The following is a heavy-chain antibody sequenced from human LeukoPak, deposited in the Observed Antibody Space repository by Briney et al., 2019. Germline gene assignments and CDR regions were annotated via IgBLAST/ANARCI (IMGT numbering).Heavy chain of an antibody. J-gene: IGHJ6*02. V-gene: IGHV3-21*01. CDR1: GFTFSTFS. D-gene: IGHD4-17*01. Sequence: GGSLRLSCVASGFTFSTFSMNWVRQAPGKGLEWVSSTSSGSDSAYYADSVKGRFTISRDDAKDSLFLQMNSLRADDTAVYYCAREHGDYDSYYYGLDVWGQGTTVTVSS. CDR3: AREHGDYDSYYYGLDV. CDR2: TSSGSDSA.